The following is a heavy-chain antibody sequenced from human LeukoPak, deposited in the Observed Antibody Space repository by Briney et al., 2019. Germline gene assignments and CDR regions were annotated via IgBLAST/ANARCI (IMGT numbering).Heavy chain of an antibody. J-gene: IGHJ5*02. CDR2: VYTSGTT. CDR1: GGSISGYY. V-gene: IGHV4-4*07. Sequence: SETLSLTCTVSGGSISGYYWSWFRQPAGKGLEWIGRVYTSGTTNYNPSLKSRVTMPIDTSKNQFSLKLTSVTAADTAVYYCARGFGHPWGQGTLVTVSS. D-gene: IGHD3-10*01. CDR3: ARGFGHP.